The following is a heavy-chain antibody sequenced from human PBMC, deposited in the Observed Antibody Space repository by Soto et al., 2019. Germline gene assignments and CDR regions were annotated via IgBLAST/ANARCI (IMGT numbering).Heavy chain of an antibody. CDR3: ARGGYSYGLRGYYYYYGMDV. J-gene: IGHJ6*02. CDR2: INPSGGST. V-gene: IGHV1-46*01. Sequence: ASVKVSCKASGYTFTSYYMHWVRQAPGQGLEWMGIINPSGGSTSYAQKFQGRVTMTRDTSTSTVYMELSSLRSEDTAVYYCARGGYSYGLRGYYYYYGMDVWGQGTTVTVSS. CDR1: GYTFTSYY. D-gene: IGHD5-18*01.